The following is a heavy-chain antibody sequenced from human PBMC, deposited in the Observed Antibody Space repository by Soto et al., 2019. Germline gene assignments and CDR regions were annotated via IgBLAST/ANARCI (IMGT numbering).Heavy chain of an antibody. D-gene: IGHD6-13*01. V-gene: IGHV3-23*01. CDR1: GFTFSSYA. CDR3: AKDGEAAAGTAVTY. J-gene: IGHJ4*02. Sequence: PGGSLRLSCAASGFTFSSYAMSWVRQAPGKGLGWVSAISGSGGSTYYADSVKGRFTISRDISKNTLYLQMNSLRAEDTAVYYCAKDGEAAAGTAVTYWGQGTLVTVSS. CDR2: ISGSGGST.